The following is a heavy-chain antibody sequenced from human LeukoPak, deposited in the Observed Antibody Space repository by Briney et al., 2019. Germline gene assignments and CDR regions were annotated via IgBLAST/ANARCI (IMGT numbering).Heavy chain of an antibody. J-gene: IGHJ4*02. V-gene: IGHV3-23*01. CDR3: AKRALYDFWSGYYFDY. D-gene: IGHD3-3*01. Sequence: PGGSLRLSCAASEFTFSDYAMTWVRLAPGKGLEWVSVISGRGYSTYYADFVNGRFTVSRDNSKNTLYLQVNSLRADDTAVYYCAKRALYDFWSGYYFDYWGQGTLVTVSS. CDR2: ISGRGYST. CDR1: EFTFSDYA.